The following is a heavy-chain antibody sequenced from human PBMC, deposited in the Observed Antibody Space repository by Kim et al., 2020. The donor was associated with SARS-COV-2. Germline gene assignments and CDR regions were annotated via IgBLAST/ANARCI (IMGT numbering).Heavy chain of an antibody. V-gene: IGHV3-23*01. D-gene: IGHD3-10*01. CDR1: GFTFSSYA. CDR2: ISGSGGST. CDR3: AKDGGSGSDYYYYYGMDV. J-gene: IGHJ6*02. Sequence: GGSLRLSCAASGFTFSSYAMSWVRQAPGKGLEWVSAISGSGGSTYYADSVKGRFTISRDNSKNTLYLQMNSLRAEDTAVYYCAKDGGSGSDYYYYYGMDVWGQGTTVTVSS.